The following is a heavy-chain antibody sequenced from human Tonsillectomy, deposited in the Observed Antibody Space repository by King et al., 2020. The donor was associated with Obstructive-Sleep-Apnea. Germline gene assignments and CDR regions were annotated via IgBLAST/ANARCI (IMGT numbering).Heavy chain of an antibody. Sequence: VQLVESGGGLVQSGGSLRLSCAASGFTVSSDYMSWVRQAPGKGLEWVSVIYSGGRTCYVDSVKGRFTISRDTSKNTLSLQMNSLRVDDTAVYFCARASGYDPLEIDYWGQGTLVTVSS. V-gene: IGHV3-66*01. D-gene: IGHD5-12*01. J-gene: IGHJ4*02. CDR3: ARASGYDPLEIDY. CDR1: GFTVSSDY. CDR2: IYSGGRT.